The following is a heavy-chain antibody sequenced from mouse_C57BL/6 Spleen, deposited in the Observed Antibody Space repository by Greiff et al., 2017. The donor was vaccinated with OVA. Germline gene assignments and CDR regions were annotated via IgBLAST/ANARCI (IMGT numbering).Heavy chain of an antibody. Sequence: VQLQESGPELVKPGASVKISCKASGYTFTDYYMNWVKQSHGQSLEWIGDINPNNGGTSYNQKFKGKATLTVDKSSSTAYMELRSLTSEDSAVYYCARNYYGSSFAYWGQGTLVTVSA. CDR3: ARNYYGSSFAY. J-gene: IGHJ3*01. D-gene: IGHD1-1*01. CDR2: INPNNGGT. V-gene: IGHV1-26*01. CDR1: GYTFTDYY.